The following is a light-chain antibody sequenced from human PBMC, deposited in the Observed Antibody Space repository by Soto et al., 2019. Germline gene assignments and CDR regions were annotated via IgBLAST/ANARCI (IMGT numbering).Light chain of an antibody. CDR3: SSYTSSSTL. Sequence: QSALTQPASVSGSPGQSITISCTGTSSDVGSYNYVSWYQQHPGKAPTLMIYAVSDRPSGISSRFSGSKSGNTASLTISGLQTEDEADYYCSSYTSSSTLFGTGTKLTVL. J-gene: IGLJ1*01. CDR2: AVS. CDR1: SSDVGSYNY. V-gene: IGLV2-14*01.